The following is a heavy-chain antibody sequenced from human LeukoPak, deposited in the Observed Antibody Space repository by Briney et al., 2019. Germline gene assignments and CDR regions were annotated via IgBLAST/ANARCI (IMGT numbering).Heavy chain of an antibody. CDR2: INSDGSST. J-gene: IGHJ4*02. Sequence: GGSLRLSCAASGFTFDDYGMSWVRQAPGKGLVWVSRINSDGSSTSYADSVKGRFTISRDNAKNTLYLQMNSLRAEDTAVYYCAKDTYYYGSGSYYNLADYWGQGTLVTVSS. V-gene: IGHV3-74*01. D-gene: IGHD3-10*01. CDR3: AKDTYYYGSGSYYNLADY. CDR1: GFTFDDYG.